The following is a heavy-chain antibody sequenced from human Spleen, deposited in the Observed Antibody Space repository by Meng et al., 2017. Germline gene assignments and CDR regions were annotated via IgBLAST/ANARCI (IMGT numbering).Heavy chain of an antibody. CDR2: ISDSGGRI. D-gene: IGHD2-21*02. J-gene: IGHJ4*02. V-gene: IGHV3-23*01. CDR1: GFTFSSYA. Sequence: GESLKISCAASGFTFSSYAMSWVRQAPGNGLEWVSDISDSGGRIYYAESVKGRFTISRDNSKNTLYLQMDSLRAEDTAVYYYAKQTLKGAYCGGDCYSDYWGQGTLVTVSS. CDR3: AKQTLKGAYCGGDCYSDY.